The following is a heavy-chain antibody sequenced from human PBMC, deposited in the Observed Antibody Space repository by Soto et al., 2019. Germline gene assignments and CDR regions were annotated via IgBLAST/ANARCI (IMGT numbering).Heavy chain of an antibody. J-gene: IGHJ6*02. CDR2: FDPEDGET. D-gene: IGHD1-7*01. Sequence: QVQLVQSGAEVKKPGASVKVSCKVSGYTLTELSMHWVRQAPGKGLEWMGGFDPEDGETIYAQKFQGRVTMTEDKSTDTAYMELRSLRSEDTAVYYCATEPLYNWNYGAPRGVVGVLTNYYYYYGMDVWGQGTTVTVSS. CDR3: ATEPLYNWNYGAPRGVVGVLTNYYYYYGMDV. V-gene: IGHV1-24*01. CDR1: GYTLTELS.